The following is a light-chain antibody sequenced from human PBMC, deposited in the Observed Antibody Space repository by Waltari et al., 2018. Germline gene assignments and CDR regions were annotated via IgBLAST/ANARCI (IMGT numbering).Light chain of an antibody. CDR3: QAWDSSTVV. V-gene: IGLV3-1*01. CDR2: QDS. J-gene: IGLJ2*01. CDR1: KLGDKY. Sequence: SYELTQPPSVSVSPGQTASITCSGDKLGDKYVCWYQQKPGQSPILVIYQDSKRPSGIPERFSGSNSGNAATLTISGTQSMDEADYYCQAWDSSTVVFGGGTKLTVL.